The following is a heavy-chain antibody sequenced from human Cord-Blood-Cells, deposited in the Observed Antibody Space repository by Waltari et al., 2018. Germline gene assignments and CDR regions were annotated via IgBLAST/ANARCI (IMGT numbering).Heavy chain of an antibody. V-gene: IGHV3-53*02. CDR1: GFTVSSNY. CDR3: ARGNRRHSSGWYWFDP. J-gene: IGHJ5*02. Sequence: EVQLVETGGGLIQPGGSLRLSCAASGFTVSSNYMSWVRQAPGKGLEWVSFIYSGGSTYYSDSVKGRFTISRDNSKNTLYLQMNSLRAEDTAVYYCARGNRRHSSGWYWFDPWGQGTLVTVSS. CDR2: IYSGGST. D-gene: IGHD6-19*01.